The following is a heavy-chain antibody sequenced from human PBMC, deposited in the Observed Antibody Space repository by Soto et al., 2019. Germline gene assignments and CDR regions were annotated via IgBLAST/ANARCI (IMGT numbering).Heavy chain of an antibody. CDR2: ISAYDGNT. Sequence: ASVKVSCKASGYTFTSYVISWVRQAPGQGLEWMGWISAYDGNTNYAQKLQGRVTMTTXTXXSXXXMXLXXLRXDXTAADYCARAHSGYSSGWYYFDYWGQGTLVTVSS. CDR1: GYTFTSYV. V-gene: IGHV1-18*04. CDR3: ARAHSGYSSGWYYFDY. D-gene: IGHD6-19*01. J-gene: IGHJ4*02.